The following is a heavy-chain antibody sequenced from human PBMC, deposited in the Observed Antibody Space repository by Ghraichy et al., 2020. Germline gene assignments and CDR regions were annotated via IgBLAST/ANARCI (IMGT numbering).Heavy chain of an antibody. CDR3: EKGGAAADGAYFDY. Sequence: GESLNISCAASGFTFSSYAMSWVRQAPGKGLEWVSAISGSGGSTYYADSVKGRFTISRDNSKNTLYLQMNILRAEDTAVNYCEKGGAAADGAYFDYWGQGTPVNVYS. D-gene: IGHD6-13*01. CDR1: GFTFSSYA. J-gene: IGHJ4*02. V-gene: IGHV3-23*01. CDR2: ISGSGGST.